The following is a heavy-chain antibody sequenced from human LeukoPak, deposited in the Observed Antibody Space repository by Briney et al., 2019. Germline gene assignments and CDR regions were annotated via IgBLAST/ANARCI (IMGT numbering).Heavy chain of an antibody. CDR3: ARRTGFYGSGSWTFDY. V-gene: IGHV3-11*01. CDR1: GFTFSDYY. CDR2: ISSSGSTI. D-gene: IGHD3-10*01. J-gene: IGHJ4*02. Sequence: GGSLRLSCAASGFTFSDYYMSWIRQAPGKGLELVSYISSSGSTIYYADSVKGRFTISRDNAKNSLYLQMNSLRAEDTAVYYCARRTGFYGSGSWTFDYWGQGTLVTVSS.